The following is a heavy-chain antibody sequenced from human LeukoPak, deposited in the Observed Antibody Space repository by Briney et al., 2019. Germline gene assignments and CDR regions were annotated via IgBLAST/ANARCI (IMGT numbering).Heavy chain of an antibody. CDR2: IRYDGRNK. CDR3: AKVYYDFWSGYSNAPQFDY. D-gene: IGHD3-3*01. Sequence: GGSLRLSCAASGFTFSSFGMDWVRQAPGKGLEWVAIIRYDGRNKDYADSVKGRFTISRDNSQNTLYLQMNSLRAEDTAVYYCAKVYYDFWSGYSNAPQFDYWGQGTLVTVSS. V-gene: IGHV3-30*02. J-gene: IGHJ4*02. CDR1: GFTFSSFG.